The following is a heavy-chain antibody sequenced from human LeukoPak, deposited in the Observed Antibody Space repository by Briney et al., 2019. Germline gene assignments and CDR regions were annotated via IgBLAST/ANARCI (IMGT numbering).Heavy chain of an antibody. CDR1: GGSISSYY. J-gene: IGHJ4*02. CDR2: IYYSGST. D-gene: IGHD6-13*01. V-gene: IGHV4-59*01. CDR3: ARAKSSSLSWPLFDY. Sequence: PSETLSLTCTVSGGSISSYYWSWIRQPPGKGLEWIGYIYYSGSTNYNPSLKSRVTISVDTSKNQFSLKLSSVTAADTAVYYCARAKSSSLSWPLFDYWGQGTLVTVSS.